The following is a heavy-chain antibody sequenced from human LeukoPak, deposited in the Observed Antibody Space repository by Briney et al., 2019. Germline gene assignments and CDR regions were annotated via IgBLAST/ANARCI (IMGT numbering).Heavy chain of an antibody. CDR1: VFTFSSHA. V-gene: IGHV3-23*01. Sequence: PGGSLRLSCAASVFTFSSHAMNWVRQVQGKGLVWVSTISADGDGPHYADSVKGRFTISRDNSKNTLFLQMNSLRDGDTAVYFCARTFNGFDPTFDYWGQGTLVTVSS. J-gene: IGHJ4*02. CDR2: ISADGDGP. D-gene: IGHD6-25*01. CDR3: ARTFNGFDPTFDY.